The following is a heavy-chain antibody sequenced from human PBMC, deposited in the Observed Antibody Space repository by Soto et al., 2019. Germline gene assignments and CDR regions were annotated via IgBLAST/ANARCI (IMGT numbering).Heavy chain of an antibody. CDR1: WYSVTSGSD. Sequence: LETLSLTWSVSWYSVTSGSDWCWFRQPPEVGLGWIGSVYVSGHTYHNPSLMRRVTISIDTSKNQFSLKLTYVTAADTAVYYCARARMVVSGTIVDFGGRGTLVTVSS. J-gene: IGHJ4*02. CDR3: ARARMVVSGTIVDF. V-gene: IGHV4-38-2*02. CDR2: VYVSGHT. D-gene: IGHD1-7*01.